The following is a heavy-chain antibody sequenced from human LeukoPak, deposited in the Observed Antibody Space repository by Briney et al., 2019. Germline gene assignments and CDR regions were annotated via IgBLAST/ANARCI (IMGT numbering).Heavy chain of an antibody. CDR2: ISSRSSTI. V-gene: IGHV3-48*01. D-gene: IGHD2-15*01. J-gene: IGHJ4*02. Sequence: HPGGSLRLSCAASGFTFSTYNMNWVRQAPGKGLEWVSYISSRSSTIYYADSVKGRFTISRDSAKNSLYLQMNSLRSEDTAVYYCARDGDTYSFSFDYWGQGTLVTVSS. CDR1: GFTFSTYN. CDR3: ARDGDTYSFSFDY.